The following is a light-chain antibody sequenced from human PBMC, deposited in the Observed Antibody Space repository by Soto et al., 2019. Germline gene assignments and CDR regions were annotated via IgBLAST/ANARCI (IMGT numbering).Light chain of an antibody. CDR2: SNN. J-gene: IGLJ3*02. V-gene: IGLV1-47*02. CDR3: ATWDDSLRGRV. Sequence: QSVLTQPTSASGTPGQRVTISCSGSSSNIGTNYVYWYQQVPGTAPKLLIYSNNQRPSGVPDRFSGSKSGTSASLAIRGLRSEDEADYYCATWDDSLRGRVFGGGTKVTVL. CDR1: SSNIGTNY.